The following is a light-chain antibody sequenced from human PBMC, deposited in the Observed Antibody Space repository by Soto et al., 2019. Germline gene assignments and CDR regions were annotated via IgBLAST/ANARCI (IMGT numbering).Light chain of an antibody. CDR2: DAS. Sequence: EIVLTQSPATLSLSPGERATLSCRASQSVGDSFEWYQQKPGQAPRLLIYDASTRSTGIPARFSGSGSGTDFTLLTSSLEPQDVADYYCQQRGDWPLTFGGGTKVEV. V-gene: IGKV3-11*01. CDR1: QSVGDS. CDR3: QQRGDWPLT. J-gene: IGKJ4*01.